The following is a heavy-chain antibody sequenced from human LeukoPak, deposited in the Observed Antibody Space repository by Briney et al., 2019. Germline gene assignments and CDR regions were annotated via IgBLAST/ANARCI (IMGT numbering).Heavy chain of an antibody. J-gene: IGHJ4*02. CDR3: ARYTGSYFDY. CDR1: GGSTSSGSYD. D-gene: IGHD1-26*01. CDR2: IYISGST. Sequence: PSQTLSLTCTVSGGSTSSGSYDWSWIRHPAGKGLEWIGRIYISGSTNYNPSLKSRVTISVDRSKNQFSLQLSSVTAADTAVYYCARYTGSYFDYWGQGTLVTVSS. V-gene: IGHV4-61*02.